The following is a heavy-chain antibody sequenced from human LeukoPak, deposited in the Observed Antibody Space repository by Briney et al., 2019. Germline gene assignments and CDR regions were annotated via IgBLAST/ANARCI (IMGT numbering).Heavy chain of an antibody. Sequence: GGSLRLSCAASGFTFSSYAMSWVRQAPGKGLDWVSAISGSGGSTYYADSVKGRFTISRDNSKNTLYLQMNSLRAEDTAVYYCAKSEDYDILTGYYPLDYWGQGTLVTVSS. CDR2: ISGSGGST. J-gene: IGHJ4*02. V-gene: IGHV3-23*01. D-gene: IGHD3-9*01. CDR1: GFTFSSYA. CDR3: AKSEDYDILTGYYPLDY.